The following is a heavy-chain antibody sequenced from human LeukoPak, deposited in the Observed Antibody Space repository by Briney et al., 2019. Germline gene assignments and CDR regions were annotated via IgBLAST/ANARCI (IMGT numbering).Heavy chain of an antibody. CDR3: AREGAEAAAGSDAFDI. D-gene: IGHD6-13*01. CDR2: IYHSGST. J-gene: IGHJ3*02. V-gene: IGHV4-4*02. Sequence: SETLSLTCAVSGGSISSSNWWSWVRQPPGKGLEWIGEIYHSGSTNYNPSLKSRVTISVDKSKNQFSLKLSSVTAADTAVYYCAREGAEAAAGSDAFDIWGQGTMVTVSS. CDR1: GGSISSSNW.